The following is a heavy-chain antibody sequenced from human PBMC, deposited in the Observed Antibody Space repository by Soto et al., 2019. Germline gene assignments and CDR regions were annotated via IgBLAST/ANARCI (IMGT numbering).Heavy chain of an antibody. D-gene: IGHD2-21*02. CDR1: GGSISGYY. J-gene: IGHJ6*02. CDR3: ASDLWGYCGTDCYPLDV. Sequence: QVQLQESGPGLVKPSETLSLTCTVSGGSISGYYWSWIRQPPGKVLESIGYMYNTGSTVYNPSFKSRVTISVDTSKNQFSLKLNSVTAADTSVYYFASDLWGYCGTDCYPLDVWGQGTTFTVSS. CDR2: MYNTGST. V-gene: IGHV4-59*01.